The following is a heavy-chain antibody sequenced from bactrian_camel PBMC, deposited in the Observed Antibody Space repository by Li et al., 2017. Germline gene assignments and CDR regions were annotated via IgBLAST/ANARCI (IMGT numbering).Heavy chain of an antibody. CDR1: GFTFNIDY. CDR3: ATYRTPEWLEYNH. J-gene: IGHJ4*01. D-gene: IGHD1*01. V-gene: IGHV3S1*01. Sequence: VQLVESGGGLVQPGGSLRLSCAASGFTFNIDYMYWVRQAPGEGLEWVSAMHSGGTTYYADSVKGRFTVSRDNAKNTQYLQMNSLKIEDTGVYYCATYRTPEWLEYNHWGQGTQVTVS. CDR2: MHSGGTT.